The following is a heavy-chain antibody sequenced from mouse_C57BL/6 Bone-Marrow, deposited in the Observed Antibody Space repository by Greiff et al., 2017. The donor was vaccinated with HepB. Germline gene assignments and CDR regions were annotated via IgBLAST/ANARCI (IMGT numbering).Heavy chain of an antibody. J-gene: IGHJ4*01. CDR3: ARSFTTVPYYYAMDY. Sequence: EVQLQQSGPELVKPGASVKISCKASGYTFTDYYMNWVKQSHGKSLEWIGDINPNNGGTSYNQKFKGKATLTVDKSSSTAYMELRSLTSEDSAVYYCARSFTTVPYYYAMDYWGQGTSVTVSS. CDR2: INPNNGGT. D-gene: IGHD1-1*01. CDR1: GYTFTDYY. V-gene: IGHV1-26*01.